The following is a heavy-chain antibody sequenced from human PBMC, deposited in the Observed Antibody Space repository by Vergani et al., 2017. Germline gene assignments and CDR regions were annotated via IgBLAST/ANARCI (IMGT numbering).Heavy chain of an antibody. CDR1: GFTSSYYG. J-gene: IGHJ1*01. V-gene: IGHV3-30*03. CDR3: ATKSCGTPGCQIGYFRE. CDR2: ISYDGTKK. Sequence: QVHLVESGGGVVQPGRSLRLSCVVSGFTSSYYGMHWVRQAPGKGLEWVAVISYDGTKKYYADSVKGRLTISRDNSKSTLYLQMNSLRTEDTAVYYCATKSCGTPGCQIGYFREWGQGTLVTVSS. D-gene: IGHD1-1*01.